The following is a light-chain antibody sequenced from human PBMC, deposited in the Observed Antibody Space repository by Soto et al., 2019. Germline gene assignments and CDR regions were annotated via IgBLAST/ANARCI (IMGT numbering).Light chain of an antibody. CDR2: HAS. CDR1: QSFSSD. V-gene: IGKV3-15*01. Sequence: EIVLTQSPGTLSLSPGERATLSCRASQSFSSDLAWFQQKPGQAPRLIIYHASTRATGIPARFSGSGSGTEFTLTISSLQSEDFAVYYCQQYKNWPLTFGGGTKVDIK. J-gene: IGKJ4*01. CDR3: QQYKNWPLT.